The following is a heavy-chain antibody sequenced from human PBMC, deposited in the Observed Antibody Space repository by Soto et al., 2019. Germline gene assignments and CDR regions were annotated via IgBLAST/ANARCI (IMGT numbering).Heavy chain of an antibody. J-gene: IGHJ4*02. CDR3: ARARATIAAAAIFDC. CDR1: GGSISTSNW. D-gene: IGHD6-13*01. CDR2: VYRTGST. Sequence: QVQLQESGPGLVKPSGTLSLTCAVSGGSISTSNWWSWVRQPPGKGLEWIGEVYRTGSTNYNPSPERRVIVSVDKSTTPFSLQLTSVTAADTAVYYCARARATIAAAAIFDCWGQGTLVTVSS. V-gene: IGHV4-4*02.